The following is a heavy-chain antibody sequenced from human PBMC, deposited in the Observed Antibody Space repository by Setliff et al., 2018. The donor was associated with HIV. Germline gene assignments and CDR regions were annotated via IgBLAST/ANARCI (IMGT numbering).Heavy chain of an antibody. D-gene: IGHD3-10*01. CDR2: INTNTGSP. J-gene: IGHJ3*02. V-gene: IGHV7-4-1*02. CDR3: ARGGDRMQIWSRFPFDI. Sequence: ASVKVSCKASGYTFNNYALYWVRQAPGQGFEWMGWINTNTGSPTYAQGFTRRFVFSLDPSVRTAYLQITGLKAEDTAVYYCARGGDRMQIWSRFPFDIWGQGTMVTVSS. CDR1: GYTFNNYA.